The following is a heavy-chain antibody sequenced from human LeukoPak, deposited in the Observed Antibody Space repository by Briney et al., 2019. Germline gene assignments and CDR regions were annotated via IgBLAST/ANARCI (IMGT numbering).Heavy chain of an antibody. D-gene: IGHD4-17*01. CDR2: FSGSGGST. CDR3: TTDSLTTVTILPFDY. CDR1: GFTFSSYA. V-gene: IGHV3-23*01. J-gene: IGHJ4*02. Sequence: GGSLRLSCAASGFTFSSYAMSWVRQAPGKGLEWVSSFSGSGGSTYYADFVKGRFTISRDNSKNTLYLQMNSLKTEDTAVYYCTTDSLTTVTILPFDYWGQGTLVTVSS.